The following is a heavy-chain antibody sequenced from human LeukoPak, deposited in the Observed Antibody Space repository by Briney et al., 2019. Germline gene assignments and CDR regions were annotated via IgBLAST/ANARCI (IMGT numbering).Heavy chain of an antibody. CDR2: ISYDGSNK. CDR3: AKDFLWFGELFDAFDI. Sequence: GGSLRLSCAASGFTFSSYGMHWVRQAPGKGLEWVAVISYDGSNKYYADSVKGRFTISRDNSKNTLYLQMNSLRAEDTAVCYCAKDFLWFGELFDAFDIWGQGTMVTVSS. CDR1: GFTFSSYG. V-gene: IGHV3-30*18. J-gene: IGHJ3*02. D-gene: IGHD3-10*01.